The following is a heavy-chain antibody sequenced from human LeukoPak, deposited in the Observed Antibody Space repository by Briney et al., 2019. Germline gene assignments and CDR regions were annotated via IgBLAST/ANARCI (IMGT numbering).Heavy chain of an antibody. CDR1: GFTFSSYA. CDR3: ARAAVTKTFDY. V-gene: IGHV3-64*01. J-gene: IGHJ4*02. CDR2: ISSNGGST. Sequence: PGGSLRLSCAASGFTFSSYAMHWVHQAPGKGLEYVSAISSNGGSTYYANSVKGRFTISRDNSKNTLYLQMGSLRAEDMAVYYCARAAVTKTFDYWGQGTLVTVSS.